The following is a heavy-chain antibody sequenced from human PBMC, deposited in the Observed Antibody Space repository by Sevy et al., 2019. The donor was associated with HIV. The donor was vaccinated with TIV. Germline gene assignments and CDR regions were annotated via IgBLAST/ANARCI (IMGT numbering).Heavy chain of an antibody. Sequence: GGSLRLPCAVSGFAVGSNYMSWVRQAPGKGLEWVSVIYSGGRIYYADSVRGRFTISRDISKNTLYLQMNSLRAEDTAVYYCAREDIVLGEDNYYGMDVWGQGTTVTVSS. CDR3: AREDIVLGEDNYYGMDV. CDR2: IYSGGRI. J-gene: IGHJ6*02. CDR1: GFAVGSNY. D-gene: IGHD2-15*01. V-gene: IGHV3-53*01.